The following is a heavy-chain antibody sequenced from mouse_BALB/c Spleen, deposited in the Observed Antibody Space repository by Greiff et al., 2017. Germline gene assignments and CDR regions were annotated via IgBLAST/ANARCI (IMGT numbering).Heavy chain of an antibody. Sequence: VQLQQSGAELVRPGSSVKISCKASGYAFSSYWMNWVKQRPGQGLEWIGQIYPGDGDTNYNGKFKGKATLTADKSSSTAYMQLSSLTSEDSAVYFCARSGYYGSSYGYYAMDYWGQGTSVTVSS. D-gene: IGHD1-1*01. CDR2: IYPGDGDT. CDR3: ARSGYYGSSYGYYAMDY. CDR1: GYAFSSYW. V-gene: IGHV1-80*01. J-gene: IGHJ4*01.